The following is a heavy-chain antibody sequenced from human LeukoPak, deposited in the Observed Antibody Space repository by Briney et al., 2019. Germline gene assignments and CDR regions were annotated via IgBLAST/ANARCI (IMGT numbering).Heavy chain of an antibody. CDR3: ARKSRGWYGGYFDY. Sequence: SETLSLTCAVYGGSFSGYYWSWIRQPPGKGLDWIGEINHSGSTNYNPSLKSRVTISVDTSKNQFSPKLSSVTAGDTAVYYRARKSRGWYGGYFDYWGQGTLVTVSS. CDR2: INHSGST. J-gene: IGHJ4*02. CDR1: GGSFSGYY. V-gene: IGHV4-34*01. D-gene: IGHD6-19*01.